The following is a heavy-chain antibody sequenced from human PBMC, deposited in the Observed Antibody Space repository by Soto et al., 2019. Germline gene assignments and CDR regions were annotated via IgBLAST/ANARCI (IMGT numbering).Heavy chain of an antibody. V-gene: IGHV3-23*01. CDR3: AKAGGTKYYYDYYYMDV. J-gene: IGHJ6*03. D-gene: IGHD3-16*01. CDR1: GFTFSSYA. Sequence: EVQLLESGGGLVQPGGSLRLSCAASGFTFSSYAMSWVRQAPGKGLEWVSASSGSGGSTYYADSVKGRFTISRDNSKNTLYLQMNSLRAEDTAVYYCAKAGGTKYYYDYYYMDVWGKGTTVTVSS. CDR2: SSGSGGST.